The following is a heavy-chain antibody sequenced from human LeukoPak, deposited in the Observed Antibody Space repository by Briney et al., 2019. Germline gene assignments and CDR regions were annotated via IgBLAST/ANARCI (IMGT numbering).Heavy chain of an antibody. CDR2: ITYNSGTI. J-gene: IGHJ4*02. V-gene: IGHV3-48*02. D-gene: IGHD5-18*01. Sequence: PGGSLGLSCAASGFTFRSYAMQWVRQAPGKGLEWVSYITYNSGTIFYADSVKGRFTISRDNAKDSLYLQMSSLRDEDTAVYYCARDSGYSYADDYWGQGTLVTVSS. CDR3: ARDSGYSYADDY. CDR1: GFTFRSYA.